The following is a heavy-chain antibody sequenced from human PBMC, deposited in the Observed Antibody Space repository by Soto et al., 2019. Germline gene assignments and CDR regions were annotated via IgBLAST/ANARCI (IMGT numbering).Heavy chain of an antibody. V-gene: IGHV3-23*01. J-gene: IGHJ5*02. CDR3: AKDQDTVVTFWFDP. D-gene: IGHD2-15*01. CDR2: ISGSGGST. Sequence: AISGSGGSTYYADSVKGRFTISRDNSKNTLYLQMNSLRAEDTAVYYCAKDQDTVVTFWFDPWGLGTLVTVSS.